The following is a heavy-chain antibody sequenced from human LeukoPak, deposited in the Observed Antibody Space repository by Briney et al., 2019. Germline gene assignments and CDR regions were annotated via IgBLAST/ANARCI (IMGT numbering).Heavy chain of an antibody. CDR1: GFTFSNYW. Sequence: PGGSLRLSCAASGFTFSNYWMSWVRQAPGKGLEWLANINQDGSEIYYVDSVKGRFTISRDNGKNSLYLQINSLRADDTAVYYCARGSEFYGDWGQGTLVTVSS. CDR2: INQDGSEI. J-gene: IGHJ4*02. CDR3: ARGSEFYGD. D-gene: IGHD3-10*01. V-gene: IGHV3-7*01.